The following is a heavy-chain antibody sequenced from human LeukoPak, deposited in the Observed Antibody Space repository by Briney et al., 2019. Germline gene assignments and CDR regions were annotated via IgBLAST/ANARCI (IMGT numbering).Heavy chain of an antibody. D-gene: IGHD2/OR15-2a*01. V-gene: IGHV3-48*03. CDR2: ISSSGTTK. Sequence: PGGSLRLSCAASGFTFSSYEMNWVRQGPGKGLEWVSYISSSGTTKYYADSVKGRFTLSGDNAKKSLSLQMNSLRAEDTAIYYCARSNRDAFDMWGQGTVVTVSS. CDR1: GFTFSSYE. CDR3: ARSNRDAFDM. J-gene: IGHJ3*02.